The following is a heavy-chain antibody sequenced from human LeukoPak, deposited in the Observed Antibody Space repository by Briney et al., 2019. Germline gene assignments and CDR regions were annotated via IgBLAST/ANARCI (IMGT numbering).Heavy chain of an antibody. CDR3: ASHDYGDDYYYYYMDV. J-gene: IGHJ6*03. CDR2: IYYSGST. D-gene: IGHD4-17*01. V-gene: IGHV4-59*01. CDR1: GGSISSYY. Sequence: SETLSLTCTVSGGSISSYYWSWIRRPPGKGQEWIGYIYYSGSTNYNPSLKSRVTISVDTSKNQFSLKLSSVTAADTAVYYCASHDYGDDYYYYYMDVWGKGTTVTVSS.